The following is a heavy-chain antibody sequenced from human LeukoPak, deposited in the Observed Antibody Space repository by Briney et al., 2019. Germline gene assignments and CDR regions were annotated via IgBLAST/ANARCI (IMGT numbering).Heavy chain of an antibody. CDR3: ARVTIQYYYGSGSYYSPVDLDY. J-gene: IGHJ4*02. CDR1: GGSISNGDYY. D-gene: IGHD3-10*01. V-gene: IGHV4-30-4*01. CDR2: IYHSGST. Sequence: SETLSLTCTVSGGSISNGDYYWSWIRQPPGKGLEWIGYIYHSGSTYYNPSLKSRVTISVDTSKNQFSLKLSSVTAADTAVYYCARVTIQYYYGSGSYYSPVDLDYWGQGTLVTVSS.